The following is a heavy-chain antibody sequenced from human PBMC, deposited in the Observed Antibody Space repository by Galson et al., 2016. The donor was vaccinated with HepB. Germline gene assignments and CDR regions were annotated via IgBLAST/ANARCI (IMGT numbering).Heavy chain of an antibody. D-gene: IGHD2-2*01. J-gene: IGHJ4*02. CDR2: KYYTGST. CDR3: VSTNWNSFCSTHSCYIDY. V-gene: IGHV4-39*01. CDR1: GGSISSGSHY. Sequence: ETLSLTCTVSGGSISSGSHYWGWIRQSPGKGLEWIGTKYYTGSTYYNPSLNSRSTISVDTSKKQVALKLSSVTAADTAVYYCVSTNWNSFCSTHSCYIDYWGQGTLVTVSS.